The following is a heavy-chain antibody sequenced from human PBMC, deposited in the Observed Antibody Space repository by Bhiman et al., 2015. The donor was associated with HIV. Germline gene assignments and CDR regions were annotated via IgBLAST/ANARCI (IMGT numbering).Heavy chain of an antibody. CDR2: IGWNSGSI. D-gene: IGHD6-13*01. CDR3: GKDISSAAAISVFYSYYGMDV. CDR1: GFTFDDYA. Sequence: EVQLVESGGGLVQPGRSLRLSCAASGFTFDDYAMHWVRQPPGKGLEWVSGIGWNSGSIGYADSVKGRFTISRDNAKNSLYLQMNSLRAEDTALYYCGKDISSAAAISVFYSYYGMDVWGQGP. J-gene: IGHJ6*02. V-gene: IGHV3-9*01.